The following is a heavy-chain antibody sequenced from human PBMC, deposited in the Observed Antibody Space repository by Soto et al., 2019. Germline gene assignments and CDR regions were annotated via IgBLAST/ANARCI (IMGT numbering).Heavy chain of an antibody. J-gene: IGHJ3*02. D-gene: IGHD3-16*01. CDR2: IYHSGTT. V-gene: IGHV4-4*02. Sequence: PSETLSLTCAVSSDSISRSNWWSWVRQPPGKGLEWIGEIYHSGTTNYNPSLKSRVTISVGKSKNQFSLKVTSVTAADTAVFYCARKSPLGAFDIWGRGTLVTVSS. CDR1: SDSISRSNW. CDR3: ARKSPLGAFDI.